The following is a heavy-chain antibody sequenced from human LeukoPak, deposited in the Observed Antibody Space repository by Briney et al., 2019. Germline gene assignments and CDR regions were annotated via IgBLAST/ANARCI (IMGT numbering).Heavy chain of an antibody. J-gene: IGHJ3*02. Sequence: LETLSLTCTVSGGSISSYYWSWIRQPAGKGLEWIGRIYTSGSTNYNPSLKSRVTMSVDTSKNQFSLKLSSVTAADTAVYYCAREGSPYYYDSSGPDAFDIWGQGTMVTVSS. CDR3: AREGSPYYYDSSGPDAFDI. CDR1: GGSISSYY. CDR2: IYTSGST. D-gene: IGHD3-22*01. V-gene: IGHV4-4*07.